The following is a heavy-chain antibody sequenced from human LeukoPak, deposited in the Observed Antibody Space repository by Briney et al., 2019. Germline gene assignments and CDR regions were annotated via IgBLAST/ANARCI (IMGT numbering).Heavy chain of an antibody. D-gene: IGHD2-2*01. Sequence: GGSLRLSCRGSGFNFRNAWMSWVRRVPGKGLEWVGHIQSEPDGGTTDYTAPVKGRFTISRDDSKNTLSLQMNSLKTEDTAVYYCASSTGRYGVDVWGQGTTVTVAS. CDR3: ASSTGRYGVDV. J-gene: IGHJ6*02. V-gene: IGHV3-15*01. CDR1: GFNFRNAW. CDR2: IQSEPDGGTT.